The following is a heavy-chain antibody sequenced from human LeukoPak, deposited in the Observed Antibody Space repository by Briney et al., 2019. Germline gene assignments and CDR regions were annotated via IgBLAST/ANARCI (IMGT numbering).Heavy chain of an antibody. V-gene: IGHV3-20*04. CDR1: GFTFDDYA. D-gene: IGHD3-10*01. CDR2: INWNGGTT. J-gene: IGHJ4*02. Sequence: GGSLRLSCAASGFTFDDYAMNWVRQAPGKGLEWVSGINWNGGTTGYADSVKGRFTISRDNAKNSLYLQMNSLRAEDTAVYYCARDRSPGNFDYWGQGTLVTVSS. CDR3: ARDRSPGNFDY.